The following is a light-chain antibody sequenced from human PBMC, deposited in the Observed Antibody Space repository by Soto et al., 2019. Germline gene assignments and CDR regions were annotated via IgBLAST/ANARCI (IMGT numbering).Light chain of an antibody. J-gene: IGKJ1*01. CDR3: QQVTNSRWT. CDR1: QTVASNY. CDR2: GAS. Sequence: ETVLTQSPGTLSLSPGERVTLSCRASQTVASNYFAWYQQRPGQAPRLLMNGASTRATGVPDRFSGSGSGDELNLTIRKMEPGGFCMEYRQQVTNSRWTFGQGTKVDIK. V-gene: IGKV3-20*01.